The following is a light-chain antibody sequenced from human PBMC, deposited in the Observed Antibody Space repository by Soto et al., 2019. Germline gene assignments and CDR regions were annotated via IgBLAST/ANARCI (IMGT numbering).Light chain of an antibody. V-gene: IGLV7-43*01. CDR1: TGAVTSGYY. Sequence: QAVVTQEPSLTGSPGGTVTLTCASSTGAVTSGYYPNWFQQKPGQAPRALIYSTNNKYSWTPARFSGSLLGGKAALTLSGVQPEDEADYYCLLYYGGQVGVFGGGTKLTVL. CDR2: STN. CDR3: LLYYGGQVGV. J-gene: IGLJ2*01.